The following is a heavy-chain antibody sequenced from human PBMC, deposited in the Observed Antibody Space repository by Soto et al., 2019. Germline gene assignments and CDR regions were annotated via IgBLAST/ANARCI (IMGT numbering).Heavy chain of an antibody. Sequence: PGGSLRLSCAASGFTFSIYWMHWVRQAPGKGLVWVSRINSDGSSTSYADSVKGRFTISRDNAKNTLYLQMNSLRAEDTAVYYCARDRGYCSSTSCPGGFDPWGQGTLVTVSS. V-gene: IGHV3-74*01. CDR1: GFTFSIYW. CDR3: ARDRGYCSSTSCPGGFDP. D-gene: IGHD2-2*01. J-gene: IGHJ5*02. CDR2: INSDGSST.